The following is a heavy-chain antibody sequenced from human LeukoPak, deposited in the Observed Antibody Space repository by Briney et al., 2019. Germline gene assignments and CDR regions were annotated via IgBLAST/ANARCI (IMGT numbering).Heavy chain of an antibody. CDR2: ISGDGGST. J-gene: IGHJ4*02. D-gene: IGHD6-19*01. CDR1: GFTIDDYA. CDR3: AKVGSSGWYSLPMHFDY. V-gene: IGHV3-43*02. Sequence: GGSLRLSCAASGFTIDDYAMHWVRQAPGQGLEWVSLISGDGGSTYYADSVKGRFTISRDNSKNSMYLQMNSLRTEDTALYYCAKVGSSGWYSLPMHFDYWGQGTLVTVSS.